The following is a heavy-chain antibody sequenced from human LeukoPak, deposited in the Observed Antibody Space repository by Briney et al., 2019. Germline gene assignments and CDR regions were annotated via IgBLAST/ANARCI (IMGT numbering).Heavy chain of an antibody. CDR2: IWYDGSNK. CDR3: ARDPTSPVTGSFDY. J-gene: IGHJ4*02. Sequence: GGSLRLSCAASGFTFSSYGMHWVRQAPGKGLEWVAVIWYDGSNKYYADSVKGRFTTSRDNSKNTLYLQMNSLRAEDTAVYYCARDPTSPVTGSFDYWGQGTLVTVSS. CDR1: GFTFSSYG. V-gene: IGHV3-33*01. D-gene: IGHD1-20*01.